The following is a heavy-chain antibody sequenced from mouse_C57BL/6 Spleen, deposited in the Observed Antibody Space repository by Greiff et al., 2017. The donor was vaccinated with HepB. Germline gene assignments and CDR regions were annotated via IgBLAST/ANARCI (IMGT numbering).Heavy chain of an antibody. D-gene: IGHD1-1*01. V-gene: IGHV3-6*01. Sequence: ESGPGLVKPSQSLSLTCSVTGYSITSGYYWNWIRQFPGNKLEWMGYISYDGSNNYNPSLKNRISITRDTSKNQFFLKLNSVTTEDTATYYCARGDITTVVDYWGQGTTLTVSS. CDR1: GYSITSGYY. J-gene: IGHJ2*01. CDR2: ISYDGSN. CDR3: ARGDITTVVDY.